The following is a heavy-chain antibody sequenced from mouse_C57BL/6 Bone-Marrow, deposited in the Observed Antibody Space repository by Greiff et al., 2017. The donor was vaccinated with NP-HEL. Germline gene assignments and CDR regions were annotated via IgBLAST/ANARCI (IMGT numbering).Heavy chain of an antibody. CDR1: GFTFSSYG. Sequence: EVNVVESGGDLVKPGGSLKLSCAASGFTFSSYGMSWVRQTPDKRLEWVATISSGGSYTYYPDSVKGRFTISRDNAKNTLYLQMSSLKSEDTAMYYCARRGYYAMDYWGQGTSVTVSS. J-gene: IGHJ4*01. CDR3: ARRGYYAMDY. CDR2: ISSGGSYT. V-gene: IGHV5-6*02.